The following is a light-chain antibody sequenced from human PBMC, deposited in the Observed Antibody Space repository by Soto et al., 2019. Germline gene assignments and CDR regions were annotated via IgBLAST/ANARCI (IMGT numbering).Light chain of an antibody. Sequence: EIVLTQSPDTPSLSPGERPTLSCSASQSIRSERLAWYQQKPGQAPRLVIFDASNRASGMPERFSGSGSGTDFTLTIARLEPEDFAVYYCQEYDGAPITFGLGTRLEI. CDR3: QEYDGAPIT. J-gene: IGKJ5*01. CDR2: DAS. CDR1: QSIRSER. V-gene: IGKV3-20*01.